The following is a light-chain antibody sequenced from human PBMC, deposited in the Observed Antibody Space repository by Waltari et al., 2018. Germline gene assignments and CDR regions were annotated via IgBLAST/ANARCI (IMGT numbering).Light chain of an antibody. J-gene: IGKJ3*01. CDR2: WAS. CDR3: QQYEG. Sequence: DIVMTQSPDSLAVSLGERATINCKASQSVLYSSNNKNYLAWYQQKPGQPPKLLIYWASTRESGVPDRFSGSGSGTDFTLTISSLQAEDVAVYYCQQYEGFGPGAKVDIK. V-gene: IGKV4-1*01. CDR1: QSVLYSSNNKNY.